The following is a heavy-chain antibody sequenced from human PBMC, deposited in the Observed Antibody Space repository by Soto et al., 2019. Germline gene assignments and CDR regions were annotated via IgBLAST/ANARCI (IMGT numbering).Heavy chain of an antibody. CDR3: AKGSIEYSASVDN. J-gene: IGHJ4*02. CDR1: GFSFGSYA. V-gene: IGHV3-23*01. CDR2: ISARGGSS. D-gene: IGHD5-12*01. Sequence: VQLLESGGGLVQPGGSLRLSCAASGFSFGSYAMVWVRQAPGKGLEWVSVISARGGSSYFADSVKGRFTISRDNSKNVLSLEMNSLRAEDTAIYFCAKGSIEYSASVDNWGQGTLVLVSS.